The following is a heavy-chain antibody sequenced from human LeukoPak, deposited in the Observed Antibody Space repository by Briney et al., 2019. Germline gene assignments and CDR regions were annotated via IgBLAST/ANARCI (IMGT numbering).Heavy chain of an antibody. V-gene: IGHV3-23*01. D-gene: IGHD4-17*01. CDR2: ISGSGGST. Sequence: GGSLRLSCAASGFTFSTYAMSWVRQAPGKGLEWVSAISGSGGSTYYADSVKGRFTISRDNSKNTLYLHMNTLRAEDTAVYYCAKDPSVYGDFEGPFDYWGQGTLVTVSS. J-gene: IGHJ4*02. CDR3: AKDPSVYGDFEGPFDY. CDR1: GFTFSTYA.